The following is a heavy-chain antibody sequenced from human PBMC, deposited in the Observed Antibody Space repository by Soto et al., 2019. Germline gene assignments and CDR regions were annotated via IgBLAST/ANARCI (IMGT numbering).Heavy chain of an antibody. CDR2: IETRSGGT. CDR1: GYPFTTYY. D-gene: IGHD3-10*01. J-gene: IGHJ4*02. V-gene: IGHV1-2*02. Sequence: HVQLVQAGTEVKKPGPSVRVSCMVSGYPFTTYYIHWVRQAPGQGLEWMGWIETRSGGTVYEQKFQGRVTMTRETSISTVYMDLSGLKSDDTALYYCATDDYGIFPYWGQGSLVTVSS. CDR3: ATDDYGIFPY.